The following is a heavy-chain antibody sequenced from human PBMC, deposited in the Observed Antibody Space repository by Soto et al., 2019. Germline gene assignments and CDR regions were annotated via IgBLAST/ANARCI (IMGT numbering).Heavy chain of an antibody. J-gene: IGHJ6*01. D-gene: IGHD6-6*01. CDR3: ASADSSSAGGDYYYYGRSV. CDR1: GFTFSSYS. Sequence: PGGSLRLSCAASGFTFSSYSMNWVRQAPGKGLEWVSSISSSSSYIYYADSVKGRFTISRDNAKNSLYLQMNSLRAEDTAVYYCASADSSSAGGDYYYYGRSVLRRGNRSTVAS. CDR2: ISSSSSYI. V-gene: IGHV3-21*01.